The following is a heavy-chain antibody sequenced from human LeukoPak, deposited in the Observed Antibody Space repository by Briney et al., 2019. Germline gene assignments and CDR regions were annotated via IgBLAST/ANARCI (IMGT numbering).Heavy chain of an antibody. CDR3: ARGGIVVVPAAISWFDP. CDR1: GGSISSGDYY. J-gene: IGHJ5*02. V-gene: IGHV4-30-4*01. CDR2: IYCSGST. D-gene: IGHD2-2*02. Sequence: PSQTLSLTCTVSGGSISSGDYYWSWIRQPPGKGLEWIGYIYCSGSTYYNPSLKSRVTISVDTSKNQFSLKLSSVTAADTAVYYCARGGIVVVPAAISWFDPWGQGTLVTVSS.